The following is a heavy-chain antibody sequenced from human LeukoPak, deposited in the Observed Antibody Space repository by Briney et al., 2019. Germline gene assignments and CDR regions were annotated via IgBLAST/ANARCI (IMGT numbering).Heavy chain of an antibody. V-gene: IGHV1-69*05. CDR3: ARVLVATPNYYYYYMDV. CDR2: IIPIFGTA. J-gene: IGHJ6*03. D-gene: IGHD5-12*01. CDR1: GGTFSSYA. Sequence: ASVEVSCKASGGTFSSYAISWVRQAPGQGLEWMGGIIPIFGTANYAQKFQGRVTITTDESTSTAYIELSSLRSEDTAVYCCARVLVATPNYYYYYMDVWGKGTTVTVSS.